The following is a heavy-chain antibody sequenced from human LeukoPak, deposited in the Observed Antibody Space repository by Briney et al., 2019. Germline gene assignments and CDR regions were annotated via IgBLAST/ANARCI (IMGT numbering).Heavy chain of an antibody. D-gene: IGHD3-9*01. Sequence: SETLSLTCAVYGGSFSGYYWSWIRQPPGKGLEWIGEINHSGSTNYNPSLKSRVTISVDTSKNQFSLKLSSVTAADTAVYYCARQPLRYFDWFPSGRPNNWFDPWGQGTLVTVSS. CDR1: GGSFSGYY. CDR2: INHSGST. J-gene: IGHJ5*02. CDR3: ARQPLRYFDWFPSGRPNNWFDP. V-gene: IGHV4-34*01.